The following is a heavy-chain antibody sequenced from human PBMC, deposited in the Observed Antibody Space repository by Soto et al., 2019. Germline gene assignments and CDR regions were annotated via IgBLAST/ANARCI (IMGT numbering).Heavy chain of an antibody. D-gene: IGHD5-12*01. CDR3: AAGGGLPRYY. CDR2: IYHSGST. V-gene: IGHV4-30-2*01. J-gene: IGHJ4*02. Sequence: QLQLQESGSGLVKPSQTLSLTCAVSGGSISSGGYSWSWIRQPPGKGLEWIGYIYHSGSTYYNPSPMSRVTISVDRSKNQFSLKLSSVTAADTAVYDCAAGGGLPRYYWGQGTLVTVSS. CDR1: GGSISSGGYS.